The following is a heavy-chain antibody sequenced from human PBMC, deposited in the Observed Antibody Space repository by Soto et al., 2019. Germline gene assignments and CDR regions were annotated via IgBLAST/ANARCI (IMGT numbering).Heavy chain of an antibody. CDR2: IYYSGTT. CDR3: VREGYNYNGMDV. CDR1: GGSINSADSY. Sequence: QVQLQESGPGLVKPSQTLSLTCTVSGGSINSADSYWSWIRQQPGKGLEWSGYIYYSGTTSYNPALKSRGTISLDISGNQFPLWVNSATAADTAVYHCVREGYNYNGMDVWGQGTAVTVSS. J-gene: IGHJ6*02. V-gene: IGHV4-31*03.